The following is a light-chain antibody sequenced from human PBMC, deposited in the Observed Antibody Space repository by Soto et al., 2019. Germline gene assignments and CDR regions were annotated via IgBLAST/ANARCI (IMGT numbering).Light chain of an antibody. CDR3: QKHNSAPLF. V-gene: IGKV1-27*01. CDR1: QGINHY. CDR2: ATS. J-gene: IGKJ3*01. Sequence: DIQMTQSPSSLSASVGDRVTITCRASQGINHYLARFPKKPGKVPKLLIYATSNLQSGVPSRFRSSGLGTDFPLTISSMQPEDVATYYCQKHNSAPLFFGPGTKV.